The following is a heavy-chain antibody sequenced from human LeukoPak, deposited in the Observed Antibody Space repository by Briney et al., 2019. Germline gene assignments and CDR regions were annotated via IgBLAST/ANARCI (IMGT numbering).Heavy chain of an antibody. Sequence: SQTLSLTCTVSGGSISSGSYYWRWIRQPAGKGLEWIGRIYTSGSTNYNPSLKSRVTISVDTSKNQFALKLSSVTAADTSVYYCARSRSVWGGYIRDYWGQGTLVTVSS. D-gene: IGHD3-16*01. CDR1: GGSISSGSYY. J-gene: IGHJ4*02. V-gene: IGHV4-61*02. CDR2: IYTSGST. CDR3: ARSRSVWGGYIRDY.